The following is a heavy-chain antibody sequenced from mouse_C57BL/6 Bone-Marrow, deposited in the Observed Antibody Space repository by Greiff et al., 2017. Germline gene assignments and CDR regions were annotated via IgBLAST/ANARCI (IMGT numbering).Heavy chain of an antibody. J-gene: IGHJ4*01. CDR1: GYAFSSSW. D-gene: IGHD2-9*01. CDR2: IYPGDGDT. Sequence: VKLMESGPELVKPGASVKISCKASGYAFSSSWMNWVKQRPGKGLEWIGRIYPGDGDTNYNGKFKGKATLTADKSSSTAYMQLSSLTSEDSAVYFCARSPTMVTTGYYAMDYWGQGTSVTVSS. V-gene: IGHV1-82*01. CDR3: ARSPTMVTTGYYAMDY.